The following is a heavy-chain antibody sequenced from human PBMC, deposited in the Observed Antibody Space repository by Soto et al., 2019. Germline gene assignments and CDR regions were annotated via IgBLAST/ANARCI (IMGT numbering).Heavy chain of an antibody. V-gene: IGHV1-69-2*01. J-gene: IGHJ4*02. CDR3: ARFTVAGNNN. CDR1: GFRFISYY. CDR2: VDPEDGSV. Sequence: EVQLVQSGTEVKKPGAAVKMSCKISGFRFISYYIHWVQQTPEKGFRWMGHVDPEDGSVKYAANFEDRITITADTSTDTAYMELTSLTSEDTAVYYCARFTVAGNNNWGQGTLVIVSS. D-gene: IGHD6-19*01.